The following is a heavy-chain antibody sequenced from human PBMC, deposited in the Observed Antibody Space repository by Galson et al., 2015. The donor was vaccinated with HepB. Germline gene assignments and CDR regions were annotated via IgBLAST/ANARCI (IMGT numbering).Heavy chain of an antibody. D-gene: IGHD2-15*01. J-gene: IGHJ6*03. Sequence: SVKVSCKASGYTFTSYGISWVRQAPGQGLEWMGWISAYNGNTNYAQKLQGRVTMTTDTSTSTAYMELSSLRSEDTAVYYCARDGGAVVVVAARVGYYMDVWGKGTTVTVSS. CDR2: ISAYNGNT. V-gene: IGHV1-18*04. CDR1: GYTFTSYG. CDR3: ARDGGAVVVVAARVGYYMDV.